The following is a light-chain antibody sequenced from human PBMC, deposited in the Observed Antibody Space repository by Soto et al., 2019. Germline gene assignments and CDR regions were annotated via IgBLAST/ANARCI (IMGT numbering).Light chain of an antibody. CDR2: TAS. J-gene: IGKJ1*01. Sequence: DIQTTQSPSSLSASVGDRVTITCRARQSISTFLNWYQQKPGKAPNLLIYTASTLHGGVPSRFSGSGSGTDFTLTISSLQPEDFATYYCQQSFTAPWTFGQGTRVEIK. CDR1: QSISTF. V-gene: IGKV1-39*01. CDR3: QQSFTAPWT.